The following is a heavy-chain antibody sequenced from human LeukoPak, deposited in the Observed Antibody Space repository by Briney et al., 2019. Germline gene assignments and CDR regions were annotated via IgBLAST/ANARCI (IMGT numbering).Heavy chain of an antibody. CDR1: GYTFTSYY. CDR3: ARESKYYYDSSGYYIQYYYYGMDV. D-gene: IGHD3-22*01. CDR2: INPSGGST. J-gene: IGHJ6*02. Sequence: ASVKVSCKASGYTFTSYYMHWVRQAPGQGLEWMGIINPSGGSTSYAQKFQGRVTMTRDTSTSTVYMELSSLRSEDTAVYYCARESKYYYDSSGYYIQYYYYGMDVWGQGTTVTVSS. V-gene: IGHV1-46*01.